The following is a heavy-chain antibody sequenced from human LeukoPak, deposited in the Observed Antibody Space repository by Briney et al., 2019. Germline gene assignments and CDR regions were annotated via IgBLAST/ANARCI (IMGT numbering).Heavy chain of an antibody. J-gene: IGHJ4*02. Sequence: ASVKVSCKASGYTFTSYGIIWVRQAPGQGLEWMGWISAYNGNTNYAQKLQGRVTMTTDTSTSTAYMELRSLRSDDTAVYYCARRTSYSSSWPYVDYWGQGNLVTVSS. CDR1: GYTFTSYG. CDR2: ISAYNGNT. D-gene: IGHD6-13*01. V-gene: IGHV1-18*01. CDR3: ARRTSYSSSWPYVDY.